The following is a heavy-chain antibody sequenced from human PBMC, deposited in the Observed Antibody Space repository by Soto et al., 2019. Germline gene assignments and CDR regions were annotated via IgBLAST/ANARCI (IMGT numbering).Heavy chain of an antibody. Sequence: SETLSLPCTVSAGSISPYYWSWIRQPPGKGLEWIGYIYYSGSTNYNPSLKSRVTISVDTSKNQFSLKLSSVTAADTAVYYCARRLRGSSYGVFDYWGQGTLVT. CDR3: ARRLRGSSYGVFDY. CDR2: IYYSGST. CDR1: AGSISPYY. D-gene: IGHD5-18*01. V-gene: IGHV4-59*01. J-gene: IGHJ4*02.